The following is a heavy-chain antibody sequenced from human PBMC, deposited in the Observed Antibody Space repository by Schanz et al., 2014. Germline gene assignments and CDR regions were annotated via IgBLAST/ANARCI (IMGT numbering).Heavy chain of an antibody. CDR2: INNSGST. CDR1: GGFISSINW. CDR3: ARDERDLPRSLFVF. J-gene: IGHJ4*02. V-gene: IGHV4-4*02. Sequence: QVQLQESGPGLVKPSGTLSLTCAVSGGFISSINWWSWVRQSPGTGLEWIGEINNSGSTNYNPSLKSRVTIPLDKSNRQFSLTLNAVTAADTAVYYCARDERDLPRSLFVFWGQGTLINVSS. D-gene: IGHD2-2*01.